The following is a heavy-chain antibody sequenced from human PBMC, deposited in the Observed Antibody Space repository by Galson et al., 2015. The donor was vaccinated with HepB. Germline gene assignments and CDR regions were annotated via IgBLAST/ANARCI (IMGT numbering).Heavy chain of an antibody. CDR3: ARVSISTYYYYGMDV. J-gene: IGHJ6*02. V-gene: IGHV7-4-1*02. CDR1: GYTFTSYA. Sequence: PVKVACKASGYTFTSYAMNWVRQAPGQGLEWMGWINTNTGNPTYAQGFTGRFVFSLDTSVSTAYLQISSLKAEDTAVYYCARVSISTYYYYGMDVWGQGTTVTVSS. CDR2: INTNTGNP.